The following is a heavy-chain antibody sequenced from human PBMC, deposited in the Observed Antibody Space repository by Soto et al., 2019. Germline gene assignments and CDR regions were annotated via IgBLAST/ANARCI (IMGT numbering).Heavy chain of an antibody. D-gene: IGHD6-6*01. CDR3: AREVVETSSLWLDP. J-gene: IGHJ5*02. CDR1: GYTFTNND. CDR2: MNTNTNTT. V-gene: IGHV1-8*01. Sequence: ASVKVSCKASGYTFTNNDINWVRQAPGQVLEWIGWMNTNTNTTESAEVFEGRVSLTWDTSISTAYMELNSLKIDDTAVYYCAREVVETSSLWLDPWGQGTLVTVSS.